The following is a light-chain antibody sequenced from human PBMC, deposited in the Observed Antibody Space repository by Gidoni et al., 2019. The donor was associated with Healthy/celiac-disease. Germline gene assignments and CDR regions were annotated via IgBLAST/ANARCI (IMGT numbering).Light chain of an antibody. J-gene: IGLJ3*02. CDR3: QSYDSSLSGKV. Sequence: QSVLTQPPSVSGAPGQRVTISCTGSSSKLLIYGNSNRPSGVPDRFSGSKSGTSASLAITGLQAEDEADYYCQSYDSSLSGKVFGGGTKLTVL. V-gene: IGLV1-40*01. CDR1: SSK. CDR2: GNS.